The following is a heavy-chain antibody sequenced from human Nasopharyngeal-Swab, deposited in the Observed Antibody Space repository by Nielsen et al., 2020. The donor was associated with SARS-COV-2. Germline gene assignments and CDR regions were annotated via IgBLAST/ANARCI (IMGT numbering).Heavy chain of an antibody. CDR3: ATGAPSGTFYDN. J-gene: IGHJ4*02. CDR2: ISSSGSSI. D-gene: IGHD1-26*01. Sequence: GGSLTLSCEVSGFTFSDYYMSWIRQAPGKGLEWISHISSSGSSIYYADSVKGRFTISRDNAKNSVYLQMNSLKTEDTAVYYCATGAPSGTFYDNWGQGVLVTVSS. V-gene: IGHV3-11*01. CDR1: GFTFSDYY.